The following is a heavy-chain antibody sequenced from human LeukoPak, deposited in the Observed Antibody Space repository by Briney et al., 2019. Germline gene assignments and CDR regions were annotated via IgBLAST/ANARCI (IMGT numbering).Heavy chain of an antibody. V-gene: IGHV4-4*02. CDR3: ARAGGFYRPLDY. CDR1: GGSVISTNW. J-gene: IGHJ4*02. D-gene: IGHD3-3*01. CDR2: VHLDGRT. Sequence: SETLSLTCGVSGGSVISTNWWTWVRQPPGKGLEWIGEVHLDGRTNYNPSLESRLTISVDLSENHVSLKLTSVTAADTAVYYCARAGGFYRPLDYSGQGTLVTVSS.